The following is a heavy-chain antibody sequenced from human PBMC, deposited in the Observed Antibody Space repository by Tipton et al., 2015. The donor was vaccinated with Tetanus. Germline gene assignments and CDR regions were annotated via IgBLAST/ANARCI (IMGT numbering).Heavy chain of an antibody. Sequence: SLRLSCAASGFTFSSYAMSWVRQAPGKGLEWVSAISGSGGSTYYADSVKGRFTISRDNSKNTLYLQMNSLRAEDTAVYYCASPYGGEQTVVVTAIRPFDYWGQGTLVTVSS. J-gene: IGHJ4*02. D-gene: IGHD2-21*02. CDR2: ISGSGGST. CDR3: ASPYGGEQTVVVTAIRPFDY. CDR1: GFTFSSYA. V-gene: IGHV3-23*01.